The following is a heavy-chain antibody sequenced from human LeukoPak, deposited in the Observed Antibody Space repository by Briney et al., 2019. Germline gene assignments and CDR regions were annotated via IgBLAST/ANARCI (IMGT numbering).Heavy chain of an antibody. CDR1: GYSISSGYY. J-gene: IGHJ4*02. CDR2: IYHSGST. Sequence: SETLSLTCAGSGYSISSGYYWGWIRQPPGKGLEGIGSIYHSGSTYYNPSLKSRVTISVDTSKNQFSLKLSSVTAADTAVYYCARDSWGYCSSTRCYGSFDYWGQGTLVTVSS. D-gene: IGHD2-2*01. V-gene: IGHV4-38-2*02. CDR3: ARDSWGYCSSTRCYGSFDY.